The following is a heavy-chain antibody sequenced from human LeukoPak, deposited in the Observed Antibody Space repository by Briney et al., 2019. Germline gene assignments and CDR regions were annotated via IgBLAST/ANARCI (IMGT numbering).Heavy chain of an antibody. D-gene: IGHD5-18*01. Sequence: PGGSLRLSCVASGLTFSSYAMSWVRQAPGKGLEWVSVITGSGGGTYYSDSVKGRFTISRDNSKNTLYLQMNSLRAEDTAVYYCAKVGKWIQLWFDYWGQGSLVTVSS. CDR2: ITGSGGGT. J-gene: IGHJ4*02. CDR1: GLTFSSYA. CDR3: AKVGKWIQLWFDY. V-gene: IGHV3-23*01.